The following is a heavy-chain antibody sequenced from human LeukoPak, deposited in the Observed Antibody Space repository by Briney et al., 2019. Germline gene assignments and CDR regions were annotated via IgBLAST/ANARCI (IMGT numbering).Heavy chain of an antibody. V-gene: IGHV3-15*01. Sequence: GGPLSLSCAASGVTSSNAWMSWVRQAPGKGLEWVGRIKSKTDGGTTDYAATVKGRFTISRDDSKNTLYLQMNSLKTEDTAVYCCRGAFDIWGQGTMVTVSS. D-gene: IGHD3-10*01. CDR3: RGAFDI. CDR1: GVTSSNAW. J-gene: IGHJ3*02. CDR2: IKSKTDGGTT.